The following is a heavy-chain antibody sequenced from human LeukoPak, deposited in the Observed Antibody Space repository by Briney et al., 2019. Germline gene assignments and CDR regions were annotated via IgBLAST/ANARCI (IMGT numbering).Heavy chain of an antibody. CDR2: ISSSSSYI. V-gene: IGHV3-21*04. CDR3: AKGTLPRKFDY. D-gene: IGHD1-26*01. CDR1: GFTFSSYA. Sequence: PGGSLRLSCAASGFTFSSYAMSWVRQAPGKGLEWVSSISSSSSYIYYADSVKGRFTISRDNAKNSLYQQMNSLRAEDTAVYYCAKGTLPRKFDYWGQGTLVTVSS. J-gene: IGHJ4*02.